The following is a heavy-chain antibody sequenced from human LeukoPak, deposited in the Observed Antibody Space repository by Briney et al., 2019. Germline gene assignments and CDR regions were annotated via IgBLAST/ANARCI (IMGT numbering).Heavy chain of an antibody. V-gene: IGHV3-21*01. CDR2: ISSSSSYI. CDR1: GFTFSSYS. Sequence: PGGSLRLSCAASGFTFSSYSMNWVRQAPGKGLEWVSSISSSSSYIYYADSVKGRFTISRDNAKNSLYLQVNSLRGEDTAVYYCAKGLYSSSSVIDSWGQGTLVTVSS. J-gene: IGHJ4*02. D-gene: IGHD6-6*01. CDR3: AKGLYSSSSVIDS.